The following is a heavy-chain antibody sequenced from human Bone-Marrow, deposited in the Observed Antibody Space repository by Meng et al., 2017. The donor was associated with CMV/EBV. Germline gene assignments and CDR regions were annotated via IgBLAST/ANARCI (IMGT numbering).Heavy chain of an antibody. V-gene: IGHV3-7*01. Sequence: GESLKISCAASGFTFSSYWMSWVRQAPGKGLEWVANIKQDGSEKYYVDSVKGRFTISRDNAKNSLYLQMNSLRAEDTAVYYCARDPSGSYLDGAFDIWGQGKMVNVAS. CDR3: ARDPSGSYLDGAFDI. CDR1: GFTFSSYW. J-gene: IGHJ3*02. CDR2: IKQDGSEK. D-gene: IGHD1-26*01.